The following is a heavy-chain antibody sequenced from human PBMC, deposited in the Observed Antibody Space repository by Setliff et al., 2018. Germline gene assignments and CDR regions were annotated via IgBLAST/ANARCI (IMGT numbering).Heavy chain of an antibody. J-gene: IGHJ4*02. CDR3: ARYGAKLAIEE. V-gene: IGHV1-69-2*01. CDR1: GYTFTDYY. CDR2: VDPEDGET. Sequence: ASVKVSCKASGYTFTDYYMHWVQQAPGKGLEWMGRVDPEDGETIYAEKFQGRVTITADTSTDTAYMELSSLRSEDTAVYYCARYGAKLAIEEWGQGTLVTVSS. D-gene: IGHD4-17*01.